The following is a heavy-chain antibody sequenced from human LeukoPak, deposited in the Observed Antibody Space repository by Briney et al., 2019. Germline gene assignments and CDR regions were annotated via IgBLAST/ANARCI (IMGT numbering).Heavy chain of an antibody. CDR3: AREVPAAATANWFDP. J-gene: IGHJ5*02. CDR1: GGTFSSYA. V-gene: IGHV1-69*04. D-gene: IGHD2-2*01. CDR2: IIPILGIA. Sequence: EASVKVSCKASGGTFSSYAISWVRQAPGQGLEWMGRIIPILGIANYAQKFQGRVTITADKSTSTAYMELSSLRSEDTAVYYCAREVPAAATANWFDPWGQGTLVTVSS.